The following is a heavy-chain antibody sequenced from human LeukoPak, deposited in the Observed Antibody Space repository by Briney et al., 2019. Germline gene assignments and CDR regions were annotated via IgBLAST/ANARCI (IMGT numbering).Heavy chain of an antibody. CDR1: GFTFSSYA. Sequence: PGGSLRLSCAALGFTFSSYAMTWGRKGPGKGWEWASGISGGGDNTFYADSVKGRFTISRDNSKNTLYLQMNSLRAEDTAVYYCAREVGSGSYLAHTFDIWGQGTMVTVSS. V-gene: IGHV3-23*01. D-gene: IGHD1-26*01. J-gene: IGHJ3*02. CDR2: ISGGGDNT. CDR3: AREVGSGSYLAHTFDI.